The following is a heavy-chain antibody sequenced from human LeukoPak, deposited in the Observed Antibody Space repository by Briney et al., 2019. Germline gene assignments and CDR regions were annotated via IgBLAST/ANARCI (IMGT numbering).Heavy chain of an antibody. V-gene: IGHV4-34*01. CDR3: ARASLERGSGYYKARYFQH. CDR1: GGSFSGYY. Sequence: SETLSLTCAVYGGSFSGYYWSWIRQPPGKGLEWIGEINHSGSTNYNPSLKSRVTISVDTSKNQFSLKLSSGTAADTAVYYCARASLERGSGYYKARYFQHWGQGTLVTVSS. J-gene: IGHJ1*01. D-gene: IGHD3-22*01. CDR2: INHSGST.